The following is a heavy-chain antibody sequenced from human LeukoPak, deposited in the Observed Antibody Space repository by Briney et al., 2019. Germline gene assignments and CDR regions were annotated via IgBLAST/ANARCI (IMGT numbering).Heavy chain of an antibody. CDR2: IIPIFGTA. J-gene: IGHJ6*03. CDR1: RGTFSSYA. CDR3: ARARLLWFGEQCYLDV. D-gene: IGHD3-10*01. Sequence: ASVKVSCKASRGTFSSYAISWVRQAPGQGLEWMGRIIPIFGTANYAQKFQGRVTITADKSTSTAYMELSSLRSEDTAVYYCARARLLWFGEQCYLDVWGKGTTVTVSS. V-gene: IGHV1-69*06.